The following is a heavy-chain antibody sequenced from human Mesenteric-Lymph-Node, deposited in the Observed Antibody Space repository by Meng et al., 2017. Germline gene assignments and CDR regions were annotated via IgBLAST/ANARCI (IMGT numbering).Heavy chain of an antibody. CDR1: GFTVSSNY. CDR3: ARSGLHGTFDY. V-gene: IGHV3-53*01. D-gene: IGHD5-24*01. J-gene: IGHJ4*02. CDR2: IYSGGST. Sequence: GGSLRLSCVVSGFTVSSNYMNWVRQAPGKGLEWVSVIYSGGSTYYADSVKGRFTISRDNSKNTLYLQMNSLRAEDTAVYYCARSGLHGTFDYWGQGTLVTVSS.